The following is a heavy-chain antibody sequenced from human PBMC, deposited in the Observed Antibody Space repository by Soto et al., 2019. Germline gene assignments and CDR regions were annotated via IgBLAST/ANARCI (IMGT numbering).Heavy chain of an antibody. CDR3: ARAPGGYGDSFVY. J-gene: IGHJ4*02. D-gene: IGHD4-17*01. Sequence: QVQLVQSGAEVKKPGSSVKVSCKASGGTFSSYTISWVRQAPGQGLEWMGRIIPILGIANYAQKFQGRVTITADKSTSTAYMELSSLRSEDTAVYYCARAPGGYGDSFVYWGQGTLVTVSS. CDR1: GGTFSSYT. V-gene: IGHV1-69*02. CDR2: IIPILGIA.